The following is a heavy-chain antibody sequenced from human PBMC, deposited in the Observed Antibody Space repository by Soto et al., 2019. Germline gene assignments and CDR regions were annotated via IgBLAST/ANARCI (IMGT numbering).Heavy chain of an antibody. V-gene: IGHV3-9*01. CDR2: ISWNSGSI. J-gene: IGHJ6*02. CDR1: GFTFDDYA. D-gene: IGHD3-16*02. Sequence: GGSLRLSCAASGFTFDDYAMHWVRQAPGKGLEWVSGISWNSGSIGYADSVKGRFTISRDNAKNTLYLQMDSLRPEDTAVYYCAKEEKVWGTFRDYGKDVWGQGTTVTVSS. CDR3: AKEEKVWGTFRDYGKDV.